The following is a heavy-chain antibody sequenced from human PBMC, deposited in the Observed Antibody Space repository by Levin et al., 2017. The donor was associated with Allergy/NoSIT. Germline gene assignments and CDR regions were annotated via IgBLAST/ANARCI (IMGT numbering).Heavy chain of an antibody. V-gene: IGHV1-18*01. D-gene: IGHD2-2*02. CDR3: ARGLYCSSTSCYTHRYYYYGMDV. CDR1: GYTFTSYG. Sequence: GESLKISCKASGYTFTSYGISWVRQAPGQGLEWMGWISAYNGNTNYAQKLQGRVTMTTDTSTSTAYMELRSLRSDDTAVYYCARGLYCSSTSCYTHRYYYYGMDVWGQGTTVTVSS. CDR2: ISAYNGNT. J-gene: IGHJ6*02.